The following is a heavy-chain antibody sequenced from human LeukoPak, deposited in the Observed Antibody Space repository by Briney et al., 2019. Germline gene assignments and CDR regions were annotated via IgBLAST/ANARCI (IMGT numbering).Heavy chain of an antibody. D-gene: IGHD3-22*01. J-gene: IGHJ5*02. Sequence: SETLPLTCTVSGGSISSYYWSWIRQPPGKGLEWIGYIYYSGSTNYNPSLKSRVTISVDTSKNQFSLKLSSVTAADTAVYYCARDVYDSSGYYPNWFDPWGQGTLVTVSS. CDR3: ARDVYDSSGYYPNWFDP. CDR1: GGSISSYY. CDR2: IYYSGST. V-gene: IGHV4-59*01.